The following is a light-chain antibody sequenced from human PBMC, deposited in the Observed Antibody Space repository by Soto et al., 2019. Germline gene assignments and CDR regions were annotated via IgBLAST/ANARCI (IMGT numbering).Light chain of an antibody. CDR3: QQYGSSPPIT. CDR1: QSVSSSY. J-gene: IGKJ5*01. V-gene: IGKV3-20*01. Sequence: EIVLTQSPGTLSLSPWERATLSCRASQSVSSSYLAWYQQKPGQAPRLLIYGASSRATGIPDRFSGSGSGTDFTLTISRLEPEDFAVYDCQQYGSSPPITFGQGTRLEI. CDR2: GAS.